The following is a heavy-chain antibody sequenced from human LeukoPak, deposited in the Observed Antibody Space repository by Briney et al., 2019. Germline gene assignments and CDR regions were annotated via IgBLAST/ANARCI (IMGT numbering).Heavy chain of an antibody. Sequence: ASVTVSCTASGYTFTSYDINWVRQATGQGLEWMGWMNPNSGNTGYAQKFQGRVTMTRNTSISTAYMELSSLRSEDTAVYYCARVPKRRFLEWLPTTPFDLWGQGTLVTVSS. V-gene: IGHV1-8*01. J-gene: IGHJ5*02. CDR2: MNPNSGNT. D-gene: IGHD3-3*01. CDR1: GYTFTSYD. CDR3: ARVPKRRFLEWLPTTPFDL.